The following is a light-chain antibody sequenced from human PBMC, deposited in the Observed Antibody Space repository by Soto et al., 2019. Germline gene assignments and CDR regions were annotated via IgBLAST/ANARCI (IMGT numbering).Light chain of an antibody. Sequence: DIQMTQSPSTLSASIGDRVTITCRASQSISKWLAWHQQKPGKAPKLLIYDAYSLQSGVTPRFSGSGSGTEFTLTISSLQPEDLAVYYCQQYGTSHRTVGPGTKVEIK. V-gene: IGKV1-5*01. CDR1: QSISKW. J-gene: IGKJ1*01. CDR2: DAY. CDR3: QQYGTSHRT.